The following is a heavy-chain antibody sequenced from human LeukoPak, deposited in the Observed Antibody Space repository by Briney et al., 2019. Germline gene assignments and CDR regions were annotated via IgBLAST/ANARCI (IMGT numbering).Heavy chain of an antibody. V-gene: IGHV3-9*01. Sequence: GGSLRLSCAASGFTFDDYAMHWVRQAPGKGLEWVSGISWNSGSIGYADSVKGRFTISRDNAKNSLYLQMNSLRAEDTALYYCAKDKGGSPDPSYYFDYWGQGTLVTVSS. D-gene: IGHD3-16*01. CDR1: GFTFDDYA. CDR3: AKDKGGSPDPSYYFDY. CDR2: ISWNSGSI. J-gene: IGHJ4*02.